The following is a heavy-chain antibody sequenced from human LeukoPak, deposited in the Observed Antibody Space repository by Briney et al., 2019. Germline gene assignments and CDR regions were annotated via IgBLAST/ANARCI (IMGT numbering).Heavy chain of an antibody. CDR3: ARQQRGAFDY. D-gene: IGHD6-13*01. J-gene: IGHJ4*02. CDR2: TYYRSKWYN. Sequence: PSQTLSVTCANSGDSVSSNTPAWNWIRQSPSRGLEWLGRTYYRSKWYNDYAVSVRSRITINPDTAKNQFSLQLNSVTPEDTAVYYCARQQRGAFDYWGQGTLVTVSS. CDR1: GDSVSSNTPA. V-gene: IGHV6-1*01.